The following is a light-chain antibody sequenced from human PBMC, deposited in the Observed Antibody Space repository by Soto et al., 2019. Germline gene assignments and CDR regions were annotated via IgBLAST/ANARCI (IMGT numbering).Light chain of an antibody. CDR2: EVS. J-gene: IGLJ2*01. Sequence: QPVLTQPAAVSGSPGQSITISCTGTSSDVGGYNYVSWYQQHPGKAPKHMIYEVSNRPSGVSNRFSGSKSGNMASLTISGLQAEDEADYYCSSYTSSSNPVVFGGGTKLTVL. CDR3: SSYTSSSNPVV. V-gene: IGLV2-14*01. CDR1: SSDVGGYNY.